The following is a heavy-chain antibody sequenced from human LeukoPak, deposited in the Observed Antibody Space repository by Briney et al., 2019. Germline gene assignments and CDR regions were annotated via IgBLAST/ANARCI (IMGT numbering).Heavy chain of an antibody. D-gene: IGHD3-22*01. CDR1: GFTFSDYY. V-gene: IGHV3-11*01. CDR2: ISSSGSTI. Sequence: GGSLRLSCAASGFTFSDYYMSWIRQAPGKGLEWVSYISSSGSTIYYADSVKGRFTISRDNAKNSLYLQMNSLRAEDTAVYCCARATITMIVVVTDFDYWGQGTLVTVSS. CDR3: ARATITMIVVVTDFDY. J-gene: IGHJ4*02.